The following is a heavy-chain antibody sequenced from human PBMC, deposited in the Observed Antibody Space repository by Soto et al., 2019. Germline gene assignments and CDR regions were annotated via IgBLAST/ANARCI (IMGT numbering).Heavy chain of an antibody. Sequence: SETLSLTCTVSGGSISSNYWTWIRQPPGKGLEWIGYVYNSGSTNYNPSLKSRVTISEATSKSQFSLKVNSMTAADTAVYYCARYRREAGAGYTLDNWGQGILVTVSA. CDR1: GGSISSNY. D-gene: IGHD6-13*01. J-gene: IGHJ4*02. CDR3: ARYRREAGAGYTLDN. V-gene: IGHV4-59*01. CDR2: VYNSGST.